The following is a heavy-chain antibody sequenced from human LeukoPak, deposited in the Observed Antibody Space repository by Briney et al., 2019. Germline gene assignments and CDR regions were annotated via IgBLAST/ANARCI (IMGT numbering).Heavy chain of an antibody. D-gene: IGHD6-19*01. J-gene: IGHJ4*02. V-gene: IGHV3-9*01. CDR1: GFIFNNYA. Sequence: GGSLRLSCAGSGFIFNNYAMHWVRQPPGKGLEWVSGISWNSGTIDYADSVRGRFTISRDNAKNSLYLQMVSLRVEDTAFYYCAKDNRRHYTSGPNPDSLHWGQGALVTVSS. CDR3: AKDNRRHYTSGPNPDSLH. CDR2: ISWNSGTI.